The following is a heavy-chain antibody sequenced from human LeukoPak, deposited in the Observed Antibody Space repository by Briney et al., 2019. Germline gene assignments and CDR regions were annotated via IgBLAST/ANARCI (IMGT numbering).Heavy chain of an antibody. CDR3: ARDGSSGWYDYYYGMDV. CDR2: IIPIFGTA. D-gene: IGHD6-19*01. V-gene: IGHV1-69*06. Sequence: SVKVSCKASGGTFSSYAISWVRQAPGQGLEWMGGIIPIFGTANYAQKFQARVTITADKSTSTAYMELSSLRSEDTAVYYCARDGSSGWYDYYYGMDVWGKGTTVTVSS. J-gene: IGHJ6*04. CDR1: GGTFSSYA.